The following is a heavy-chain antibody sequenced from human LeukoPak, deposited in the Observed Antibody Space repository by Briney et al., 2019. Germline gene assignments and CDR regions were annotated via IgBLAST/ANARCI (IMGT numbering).Heavy chain of an antibody. D-gene: IGHD4-17*01. J-gene: IGHJ4*02. CDR1: GFTFSAYW. V-gene: IGHV3-74*01. Sequence: GGSLRLSCAASGFTFSAYWMHWVRQAPGKGLVWVSRIKSDGRSTSYADSVTGRFTISRDSAKNTLYLQMNSLRAEDTAMYYCTRDASLGVYGDFYFDYWGQGALVTVSS. CDR2: IKSDGRST. CDR3: TRDASLGVYGDFYFDY.